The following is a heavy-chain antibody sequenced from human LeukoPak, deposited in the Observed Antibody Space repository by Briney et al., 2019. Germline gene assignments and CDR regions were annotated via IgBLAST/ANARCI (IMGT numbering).Heavy chain of an antibody. CDR1: GFTFSSYW. D-gene: IGHD3-10*01. CDR3: ARGGSGSYFWFDP. J-gene: IGHJ5*02. CDR2: INSDGSST. V-gene: IGHV3-74*01. Sequence: GGSLRLSCAASGFTFSSYWMHWVRQAPGKGLMWVSRINSDGSSTNYADSVKGRFTISRDNAKNTLYLQMNSLRAEDTAVYYCARGGSGSYFWFDPWGQGTLVTVSS.